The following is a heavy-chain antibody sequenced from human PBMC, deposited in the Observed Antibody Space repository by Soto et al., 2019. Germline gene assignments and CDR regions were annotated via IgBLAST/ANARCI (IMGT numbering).Heavy chain of an antibody. D-gene: IGHD2-21*01. CDR3: ARDGGGGNYADLDY. CDR2: ISAYNGNT. J-gene: IGHJ4*02. CDR1: GYTFTSYG. V-gene: IGHV1-18*01. Sequence: ASVKVSCKASGYTFTSYGISWVRQAPGQGLEWMGWISAYNGNTNYAQKFQGRVTMTTDTSTSTVYMELSSLRSEDTAVYYCARDGGGGNYADLDYWGQGTLVTVSS.